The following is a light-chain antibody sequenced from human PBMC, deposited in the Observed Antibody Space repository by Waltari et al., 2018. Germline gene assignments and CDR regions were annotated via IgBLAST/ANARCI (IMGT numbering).Light chain of an antibody. V-gene: IGKV1-33*01. J-gene: IGKJ1*01. CDR2: DAT. Sequence: DIQMTKYPSFLSASLGYRLTITCQASQVIRKFLNWYRHKPGKAPKLLVYDATNLETGVPSRFSGSGSGTDFTFTITSLQPEDIGTYYCRKYHALPWTFGQGTKVQI. CDR3: RKYHALPWT. CDR1: QVIRKF.